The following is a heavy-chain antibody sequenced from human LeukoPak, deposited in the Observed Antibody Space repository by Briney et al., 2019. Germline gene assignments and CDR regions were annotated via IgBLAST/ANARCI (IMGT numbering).Heavy chain of an antibody. D-gene: IGHD3-22*01. CDR2: VLHSGST. CDR3: AREGRGGYYDSSGYRELEYFDY. CDR1: GGSVSSNNW. J-gene: IGHJ4*02. Sequence: SGTLSLTCTVSGGSVSSNNWWSWVRQPPGKGLEWIGEVLHSGSTNSNPSLKSRVTMSIDKSKNQYSLKLTSVTAADTAVYYCAREGRGGYYDSSGYRELEYFDYWGQGTLVTVSS. V-gene: IGHV4-4*02.